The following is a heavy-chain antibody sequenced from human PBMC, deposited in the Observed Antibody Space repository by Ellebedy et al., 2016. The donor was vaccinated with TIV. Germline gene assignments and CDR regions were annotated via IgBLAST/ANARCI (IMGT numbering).Heavy chain of an antibody. V-gene: IGHV3-7*01. CDR2: IKRDGSEK. J-gene: IGHJ2*01. CDR3: ARVGREYVWGSYRRAGYFDL. CDR1: GFTFSSSL. Sequence: PGGSLRLSCAASGFTFSSSLMRWVPHDPGQGLARVANIKRDGSEKYYVDSVKGRFTISRDNAKNSLYLQMNSLRAEDTAVYYCARVGREYVWGSYRRAGYFDLWGRGTLVTVSS. D-gene: IGHD3-16*02.